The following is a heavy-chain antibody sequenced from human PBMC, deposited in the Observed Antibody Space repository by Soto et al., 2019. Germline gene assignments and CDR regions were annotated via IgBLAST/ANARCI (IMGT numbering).Heavy chain of an antibody. CDR1: GGSISSSSYY. CDR2: IYYSGST. J-gene: IGHJ4*02. V-gene: IGHV4-39*01. Sequence: QLQLQESGPGLVKPSETLSLTCTVSGGSISSSSYYWGWIRQPPGKGLEWIGSIYYSGSTYYNPSLKSRVTISVDTSKNQFSLKLSSVTAADTAVYYCARLNSPEVVVISNWGQGTLVTVSS. CDR3: ARLNSPEVVVISN. D-gene: IGHD3-22*01.